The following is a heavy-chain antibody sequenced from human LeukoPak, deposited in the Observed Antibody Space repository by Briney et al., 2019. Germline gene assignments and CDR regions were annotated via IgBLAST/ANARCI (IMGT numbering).Heavy chain of an antibody. CDR2: ISGSDGGT. CDR3: AKDWGSSDWYNWFDP. D-gene: IGHD6-19*01. Sequence: GGSLRLSCAASGFTFSSCGMTWVRQAPGKGLEWVSSISGSDGGTYYADSVKGRLTISRDNSKNTLYLQMNSLRVEDTAVYYCAKDWGSSDWYNWFDPWGQGTLVTVSS. CDR1: GFTFSSCG. V-gene: IGHV3-23*01. J-gene: IGHJ5*02.